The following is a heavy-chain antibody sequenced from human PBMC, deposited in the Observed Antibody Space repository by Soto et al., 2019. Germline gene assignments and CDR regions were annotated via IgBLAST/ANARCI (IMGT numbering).Heavy chain of an antibody. CDR2: IYHSGST. Sequence: SETLSLTCAVSGYSISTGFNWAWIRQPPGKGLEWIGSIYHSGSTYYNLSLKSRVTISSDASKNQISLKLSSVTAADTAIYYCARIPHRYDALTGPGYWGQGALVTVSS. D-gene: IGHD3-9*01. CDR1: GYSISTGFN. CDR3: ARIPHRYDALTGPGY. J-gene: IGHJ4*02. V-gene: IGHV4-38-2*01.